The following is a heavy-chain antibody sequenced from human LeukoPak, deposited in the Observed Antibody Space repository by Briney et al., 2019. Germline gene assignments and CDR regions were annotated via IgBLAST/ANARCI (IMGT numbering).Heavy chain of an antibody. J-gene: IGHJ3*02. Sequence: GGSLRLSCAASGFTFSSSAMSWVRQAPGKGLEWVSAISNNGGYTYYADSVQGRFTISRDNSKNTLYLQMNSLRAEDTAVYYCAKDAHYSADAFDIWGQGTMVTVSS. CDR1: GFTFSSSA. CDR2: ISNNGGYT. D-gene: IGHD2-15*01. CDR3: AKDAHYSADAFDI. V-gene: IGHV3-23*01.